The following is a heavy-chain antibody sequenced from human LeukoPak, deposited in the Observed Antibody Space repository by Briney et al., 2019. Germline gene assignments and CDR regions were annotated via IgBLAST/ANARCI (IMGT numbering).Heavy chain of an antibody. J-gene: IGHJ4*02. V-gene: IGHV4-31*03. CDR2: IYYSGST. Sequence: SETLSLTCTVSGGSISSGGYYWSWIRQHPGKGPEWIGYIYYSGSTYYNPSLKSRVTISVDTSKNQFSLKLSSVTAADTAVYYCAREFDYGDSFWGQGTLVTVSS. CDR1: GGSISSGGYY. D-gene: IGHD4-17*01. CDR3: AREFDYGDSF.